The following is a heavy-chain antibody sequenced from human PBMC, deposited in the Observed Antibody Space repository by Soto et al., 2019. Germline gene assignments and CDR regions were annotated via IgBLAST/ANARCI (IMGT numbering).Heavy chain of an antibody. Sequence: QVHLVQSGAEVKKPGASVKVSCKASGYSFTDYYMNWVRQAPGQGLEWMGWINTKTGGTNYAQRVQGRVTMTGDTSINTAYMELSRLRSGDRAVYYGASVGPTGWFDHWGQGTVVTVSS. CDR3: ASVGPTGWFDH. J-gene: IGHJ5*02. CDR2: INTKTGGT. V-gene: IGHV1-2*02. CDR1: GYSFTDYY.